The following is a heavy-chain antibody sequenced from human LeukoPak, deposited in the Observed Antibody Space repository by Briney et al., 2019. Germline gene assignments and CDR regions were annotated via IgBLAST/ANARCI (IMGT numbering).Heavy chain of an antibody. D-gene: IGHD3-9*01. V-gene: IGHV3-23*01. CDR3: AKDSGVLRHFDWLSYFDY. J-gene: IGHJ4*02. CDR1: GFTFSTYG. Sequence: GGTLRLSCAASGFTFSTYGMSWVRQAPGKRLEWVSTLSTSTTRTYYADSVKGRFTISRDNSKRTLYLQMNSLRAEDTAVYYCAKDSGVLRHFDWLSYFDYWGQGTLVTVSS. CDR2: LSTSTTRT.